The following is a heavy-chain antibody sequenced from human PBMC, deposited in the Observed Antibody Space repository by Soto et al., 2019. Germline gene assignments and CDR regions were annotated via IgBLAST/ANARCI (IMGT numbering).Heavy chain of an antibody. CDR3: ARDRVEWGGPPPYGMDV. CDR1: GGSVSSGSYY. Sequence: KPSETLSLTCTVSGGSVSSGSYYWSWIRQPPGKGLEWIGYIYYSGSTNYNPSLKSRVTISVDTSKNQFSLKLSSVTAADTAVYYCARDRVEWGGPPPYGMDVWGQGTTVTVSS. CDR2: IYYSGST. V-gene: IGHV4-61*01. D-gene: IGHD1-26*01. J-gene: IGHJ6*02.